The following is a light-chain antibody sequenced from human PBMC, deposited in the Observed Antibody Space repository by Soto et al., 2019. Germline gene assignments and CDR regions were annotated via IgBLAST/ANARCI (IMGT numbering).Light chain of an antibody. J-gene: IGKJ1*01. CDR1: QSVLYSSNNKNY. Sequence: DIVMTQSPDSLAVSLGERATINCKSSQSVLYSSNNKNYLAWYQQKPGQPPKLLIYWASTRESGVPDRFSGSGSGTDFTLTISSLQAEVVAVYYWQQYSTDETFGQGTKVEIK. CDR3: QQYSTDET. V-gene: IGKV4-1*01. CDR2: WAS.